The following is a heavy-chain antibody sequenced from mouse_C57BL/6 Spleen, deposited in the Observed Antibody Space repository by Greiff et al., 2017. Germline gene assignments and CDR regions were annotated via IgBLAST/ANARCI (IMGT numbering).Heavy chain of an antibody. D-gene: IGHD2-3*01. CDR1: GFSLTSYG. J-gene: IGHJ4*01. CDR2: ICSGGST. V-gene: IGHV2-5*01. CDR3: ARRWGGGMDY. Sequence: QVQLKQSGPGLVQPSQSLSITCTVSGFSLTSYGVHWVRQSPGKGLEWLGVICSGGSTAYNAAFMSRLSITKDNSKSQSIFKMNSLQADDTAIYFCARRWGGGMDYWGQGTSVTVSA.